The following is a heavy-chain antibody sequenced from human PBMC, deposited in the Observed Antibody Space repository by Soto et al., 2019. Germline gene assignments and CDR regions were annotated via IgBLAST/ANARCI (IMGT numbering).Heavy chain of an antibody. CDR1: GFTVSSNY. D-gene: IGHD3-10*01. J-gene: IGHJ3*02. V-gene: IGHV3-53*01. Sequence: GGSLRLSCAASGFTVSSNYMSWVRQAPGKGLEWVSVICSGGSTYYADSANGRFTISRDNSKNTMYLQMHSLKAEDTAVYYCACGPMVRGVLGAFDIWGQGTLVTVSS. CDR2: ICSGGST. CDR3: ACGPMVRGVLGAFDI.